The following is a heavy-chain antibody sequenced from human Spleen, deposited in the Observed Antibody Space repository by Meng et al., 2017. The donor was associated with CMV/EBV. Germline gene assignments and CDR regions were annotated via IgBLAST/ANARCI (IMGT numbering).Heavy chain of an antibody. CDR2: IYSGGSST. J-gene: IGHJ4*02. D-gene: IGHD6-13*01. Sequence: GESLKISCAASGFTFSSYAMSWVRQAPGKGLEWVSVIYSGGSSTYYADSVKGRFTISRDNSKNTLYLQMNSLRAEDTALYYCAKVLAVQHLVYYFDYWGQGTLVTVSS. CDR3: AKVLAVQHLVYYFDY. V-gene: IGHV3-23*03. CDR1: GFTFSSYA.